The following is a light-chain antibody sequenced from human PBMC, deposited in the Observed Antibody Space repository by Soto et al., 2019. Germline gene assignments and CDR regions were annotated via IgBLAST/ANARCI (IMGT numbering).Light chain of an antibody. CDR3: QEYNGNSGLT. V-gene: IGKV1-5*03. CDR1: QNSRRW. CDR2: SAS. J-gene: IGKJ4*01. Sequence: DIHLTQSPSTLSASVGDRVTITCRASQNSRRWLAWYQQKPGKAPELLIYSASGLESGVPSRFSGSGSGTEFSLTSSSLQPDDFATYYCQEYNGNSGLTFGGGTKVEIK.